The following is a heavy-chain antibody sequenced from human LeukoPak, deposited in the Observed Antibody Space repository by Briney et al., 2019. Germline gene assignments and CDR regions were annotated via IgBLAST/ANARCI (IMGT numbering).Heavy chain of an antibody. CDR2: INSDGSSI. CDR3: ASRYSSGWYPYYYYGMDV. J-gene: IGHJ6*02. V-gene: IGHV3-74*01. CDR1: GFTFGSSW. Sequence: GGSLRLSCAASGFTFGSSWMHWVRRAPGKGLDWVSRINSDGSSIAYADSVKGRFTISRDNAKNTLYLQMNSLRAEDTAVYYCASRYSSGWYPYYYYGMDVWGQGTTVTVSS. D-gene: IGHD6-19*01.